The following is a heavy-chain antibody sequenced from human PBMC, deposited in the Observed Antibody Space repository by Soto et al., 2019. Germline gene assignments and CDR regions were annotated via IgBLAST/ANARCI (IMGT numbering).Heavy chain of an antibody. CDR3: ARAGRYNYGSTYYFDY. Sequence: PSETLSLTCAVSGGSISSGDWWSWVRQPPGKGLEWIGEIYHSGSTNYNPSLKSRVTISVDKSKKQFSLKLSSVTAADTAVYYCARAGRYNYGSTYYFDYWGQGTLVTVSS. CDR2: IYHSGST. V-gene: IGHV4-4*02. D-gene: IGHD5-18*01. J-gene: IGHJ4*02. CDR1: GGSISSGDW.